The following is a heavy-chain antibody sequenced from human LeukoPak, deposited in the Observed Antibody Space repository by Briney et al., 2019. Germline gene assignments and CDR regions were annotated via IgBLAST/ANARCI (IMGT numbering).Heavy chain of an antibody. CDR1: GFTVSSNS. V-gene: IGHV3-53*01. J-gene: IGHJ4*02. Sequence: GGSLRLSCTVSGFTVSSNSMSWARQAPGKGLEWVSFIYSDNTHYSDSVKGRFTISRDNSKNTLYLQMNSLRAEDTAVYYCARDLMGIAYRGAFYYWGQGTLVTVSS. CDR3: ARDLMGIAYRGAFYY. CDR2: IYSDNT. D-gene: IGHD6-13*01.